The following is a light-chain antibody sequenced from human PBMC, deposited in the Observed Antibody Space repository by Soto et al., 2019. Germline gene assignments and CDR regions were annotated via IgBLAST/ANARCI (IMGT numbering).Light chain of an antibody. CDR1: QSISRW. V-gene: IGKV1-5*03. Sequence: DIQMTQSPSTPASVGDRVTITCRSSQSISRWLAWYQQKPGKAPKLLIYGASSLESGVPSRFSGSGSGTEFTLTISSLLPDDFETYYCQQYSSSSVTFGGGTMVDLK. CDR2: GAS. CDR3: QQYSSSSVT. J-gene: IGKJ4*01.